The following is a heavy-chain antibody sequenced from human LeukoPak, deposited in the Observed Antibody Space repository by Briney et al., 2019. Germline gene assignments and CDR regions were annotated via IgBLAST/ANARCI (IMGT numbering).Heavy chain of an antibody. V-gene: IGHV1-2*02. D-gene: IGHD3-22*01. Sequence: ASVKVSCKASGYTFTGYYMHWVRQAPGQGLEWMGWINPNSGGTNYAQKFQGRVTMTRDTSISTAYMELSRLRSDDTAVYYCARVLKYYYDSSGWDYWGXGTLVTVSS. J-gene: IGHJ4*01. CDR3: ARVLKYYYDSSGWDY. CDR2: INPNSGGT. CDR1: GYTFTGYY.